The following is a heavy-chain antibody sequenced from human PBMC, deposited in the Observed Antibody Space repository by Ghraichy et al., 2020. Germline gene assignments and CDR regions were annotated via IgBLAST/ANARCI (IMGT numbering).Heavy chain of an antibody. CDR3: ATHGGRGVGDSSDAFHL. CDR2: ISYDGSHK. V-gene: IGHV3-30*03. D-gene: IGHD4-17*01. Sequence: GGSLRLSCVASGFTFSSYDMHWVRQAPGKGLECVALISYDGSHKDYADSVKGRFTISRDNSKRTLYLQVSGLRTEDTAMFYCATHGGRGVGDSSDAFHLWGLGTMVTVST. J-gene: IGHJ3*01. CDR1: GFTFSSYD.